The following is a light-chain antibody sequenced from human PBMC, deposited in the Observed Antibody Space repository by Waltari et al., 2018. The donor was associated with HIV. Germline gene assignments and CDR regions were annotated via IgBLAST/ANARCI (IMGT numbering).Light chain of an antibody. V-gene: IGKV1-5*03. Sequence: DSQMTQSPSTLSASVGDRVTITCRASQTSSNWLAWYQQKPGKAPKLLIYKASRLESGVPSRFSGRGSGTEFTLTISSLQPDDFGTYYCQQYNSYPITFGQGTRLEIK. J-gene: IGKJ5*01. CDR1: QTSSNW. CDR2: KAS. CDR3: QQYNSYPIT.